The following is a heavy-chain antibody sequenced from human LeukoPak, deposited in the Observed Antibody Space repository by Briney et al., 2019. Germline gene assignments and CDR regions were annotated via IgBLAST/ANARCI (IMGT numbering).Heavy chain of an antibody. V-gene: IGHV3-30*03. D-gene: IGHD3-22*01. J-gene: IGHJ4*02. CDR2: ISYDGSHK. Sequence: GGSLRLSCAASGFTFSSYGMHWVRQAPGKGLEWVAVISYDGSHKYSADSVKGRFTISRDNSKNTLYLQMNSLRAEDTAMYYCASGRSYDSSGYYFYWGQGTLVTVSS. CDR3: ASGRSYDSSGYYFY. CDR1: GFTFSSYG.